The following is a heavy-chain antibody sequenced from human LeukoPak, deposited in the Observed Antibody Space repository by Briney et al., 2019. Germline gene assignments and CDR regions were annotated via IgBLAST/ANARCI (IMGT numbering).Heavy chain of an antibody. CDR1: GYTFTGYY. J-gene: IGHJ6*02. Sequence: ASVKVSCKASGYTFTGYYMHWVRQAPGHGLEWMGWINPNSGGTNYAQKFQGRVTMTRDTSISTAYMELSRLRSDDTAVYYCARWTRYYYYGMDVWGQGTTVTVSS. V-gene: IGHV1-2*02. D-gene: IGHD3/OR15-3a*01. CDR2: INPNSGGT. CDR3: ARWTRYYYYGMDV.